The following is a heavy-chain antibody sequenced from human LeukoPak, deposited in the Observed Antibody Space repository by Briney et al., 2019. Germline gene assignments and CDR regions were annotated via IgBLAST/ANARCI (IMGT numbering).Heavy chain of an antibody. Sequence: SETLSLTCTVSGGSISSSSYYWGWIRQPPGKGLEWIGSIYYSGSTYYNPSLKSRVTISVDTSKNQFSLKLSSVTAADTAVYYCARRGRAVAEYDYWGQGTLVTVSS. CDR3: ARRGRAVAEYDY. CDR2: IYYSGST. V-gene: IGHV4-39*01. CDR1: GGSISSSSYY. J-gene: IGHJ4*02. D-gene: IGHD6-19*01.